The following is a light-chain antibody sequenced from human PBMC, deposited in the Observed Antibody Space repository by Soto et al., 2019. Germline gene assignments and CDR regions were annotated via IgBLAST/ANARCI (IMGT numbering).Light chain of an antibody. V-gene: IGKV1-39*01. CDR2: GAS. Sequence: RMTPFPSSLSAAVRGRVTIPCRASQSISGSVNWYQQKPGKAPKLLIYGASTLQSGVPSRFSGSGSGTDFTLTISSLEPEDFAVYYCQQRSNWGLTFGGGTKVDIK. J-gene: IGKJ4*01. CDR1: QSISGS. CDR3: QQRSNWGLT.